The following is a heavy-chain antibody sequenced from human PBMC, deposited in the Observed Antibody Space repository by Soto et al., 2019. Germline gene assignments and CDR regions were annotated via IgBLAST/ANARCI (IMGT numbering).Heavy chain of an antibody. V-gene: IGHV3-48*01. CDR3: ARDHIVVVVAATFWYFDL. CDR2: ISSSSSTI. Sequence: EVRLVESGGGLVQPGGSLRLSCAASGFTFSSYSMNWVRQAPGKGLEWVSYISSSSSTIYYADSVKGRFTISRDNAKNSLYLQMNSLRAEDTAVYYCARDHIVVVVAATFWYFDLWGRGTLVTVSS. J-gene: IGHJ2*01. CDR1: GFTFSSYS. D-gene: IGHD2-15*01.